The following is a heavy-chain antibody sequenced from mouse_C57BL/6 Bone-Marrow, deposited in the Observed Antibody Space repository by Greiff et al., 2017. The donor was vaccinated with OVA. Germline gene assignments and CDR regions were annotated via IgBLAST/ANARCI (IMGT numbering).Heavy chain of an antibody. D-gene: IGHD1-1*01. J-gene: IGHJ4*01. CDR1: GFNFKDDY. Sequence: EVQGVESGAELVRPGASVKLSCTASGFNFKDDYMHWVKQRPEQGLEWIGWIDPENGDTEYASKFHGKSTITADTSSNTAYLQLSSLTSEDTAVYYCTKGGVGEAMDYWGQGTSVTVSS. V-gene: IGHV14-4*01. CDR2: IDPENGDT. CDR3: TKGGVGEAMDY.